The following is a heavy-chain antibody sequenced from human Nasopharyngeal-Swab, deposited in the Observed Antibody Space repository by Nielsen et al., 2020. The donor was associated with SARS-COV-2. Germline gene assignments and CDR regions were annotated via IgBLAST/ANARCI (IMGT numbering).Heavy chain of an antibody. V-gene: IGHV3-74*01. J-gene: IGHJ4*02. CDR2: INGDGSST. D-gene: IGHD3-22*01. Sequence: GESLKISCVVSGFTFGNYWMHWVRQVPGKGLVWVSHINGDGSSTTYADSVKGRFTISRDNAKNTLYLQMDNLRAEDTAVYYCTRLTYYYDSSSGGWGQGTLVTVSS. CDR3: TRLTYYYDSSSGG. CDR1: GFTFGNYW.